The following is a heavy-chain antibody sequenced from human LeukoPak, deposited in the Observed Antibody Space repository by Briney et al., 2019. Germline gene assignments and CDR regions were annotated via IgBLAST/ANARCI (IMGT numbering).Heavy chain of an antibody. CDR1: GFTVSSNY. Sequence: PGGSLRLSCAASGFTVSSNYMSWVRQAPGKGLEWVSVIYSGGSTYYADSVKGRFTISRDNSKNTLYLQMNSLRAEDTAVYYCARSVWGSSAPWPYYFDYWGQGTLVTVSS. V-gene: IGHV3-53*01. J-gene: IGHJ4*02. CDR3: ARSVWGSSAPWPYYFDY. D-gene: IGHD3-16*01. CDR2: IYSGGST.